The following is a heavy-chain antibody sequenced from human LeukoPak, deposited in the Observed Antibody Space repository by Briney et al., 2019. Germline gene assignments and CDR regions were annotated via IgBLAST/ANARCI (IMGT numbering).Heavy chain of an antibody. Sequence: ASVKVSCKASGYTFTGYHMHWVRQAPGQGLEWMGWINPNSGGANYAQKFQGRVTMTRDTSISTAYMELSRLRSDDTAVYYCAEAGSGKGPLDYWGQGTLVTVSS. J-gene: IGHJ4*02. CDR3: AEAGSGKGPLDY. CDR1: GYTFTGYH. CDR2: INPNSGGA. V-gene: IGHV1-2*02. D-gene: IGHD2-15*01.